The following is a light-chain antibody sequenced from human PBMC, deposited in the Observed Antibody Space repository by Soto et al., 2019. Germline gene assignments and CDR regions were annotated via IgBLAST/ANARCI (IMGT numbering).Light chain of an antibody. CDR3: QQRSNWPIT. Sequence: EIVLTQSPATPSFSPGERNTLSCRASQSVSRYLGWYQQKPGQAPRLLIYDASNRATGIPARFSGSGSGTDFSLTISSLEPEDFAVYYCQQRSNWPITFGLGTRLEIK. CDR2: DAS. CDR1: QSVSRY. V-gene: IGKV3-11*01. J-gene: IGKJ5*01.